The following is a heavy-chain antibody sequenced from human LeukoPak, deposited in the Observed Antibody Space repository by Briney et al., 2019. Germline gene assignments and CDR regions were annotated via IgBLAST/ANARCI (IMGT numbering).Heavy chain of an antibody. D-gene: IGHD3-10*01. Sequence: GGSLGLSCVASGFTFTYYGMHWVRQAPGKGLEWVAFIRYEGKEKFYADSVKGRFTISRDNSQNTLYLEMNSLKTADTGVYYCAKDLMRDRWFGESWGQGTQVTVSS. V-gene: IGHV3-30*02. CDR1: GFTFTYYG. CDR2: IRYEGKEK. J-gene: IGHJ5*02. CDR3: AKDLMRDRWFGES.